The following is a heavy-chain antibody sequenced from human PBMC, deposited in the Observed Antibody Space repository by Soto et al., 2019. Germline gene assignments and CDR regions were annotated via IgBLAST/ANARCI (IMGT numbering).Heavy chain of an antibody. D-gene: IGHD3-16*02. CDR3: ARFGHLGELSLFYAFDI. CDR2: IYYSGST. V-gene: IGHV4-61*08. Sequence: PSETLSLTCTVSGGSISSGDYYWSWIRQPPGNVLEWIWYIYYSGSTNYNLSLKSRVTISVDTSKNLFSLKLSSVTAADTSLYYCARFGHLGELSLFYAFDIWGQGTMVTVSS. J-gene: IGHJ3*02. CDR1: GGSISSGDYY.